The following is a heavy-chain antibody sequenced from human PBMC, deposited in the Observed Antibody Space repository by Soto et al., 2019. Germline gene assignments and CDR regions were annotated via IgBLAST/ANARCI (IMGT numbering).Heavy chain of an antibody. D-gene: IGHD3-3*01. V-gene: IGHV3-23*01. CDR1: GFTFSSYA. Sequence: HPGGSLRLSCAASGFTFSSYAMSWVRQAPGKGLEWVSAISGSGGSTYYADSVKGRFTISRDNSKNTLYLQMNSLRAEDTAVYYCAKDSRHSAIFGVVIISPVLDAFDIWGQGTMVTVSS. CDR2: ISGSGGST. J-gene: IGHJ3*02. CDR3: AKDSRHSAIFGVVIISPVLDAFDI.